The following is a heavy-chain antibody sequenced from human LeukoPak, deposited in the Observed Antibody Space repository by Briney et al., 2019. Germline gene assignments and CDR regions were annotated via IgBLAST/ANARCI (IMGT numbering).Heavy chain of an antibody. CDR3: ASVPIFGVVNWFDP. CDR2: IYTSGST. J-gene: IGHJ5*02. CDR1: GGSISSYY. Sequence: PSETPSLTCTVSGGSISSYYWGWIRQPAGKGLEWIGRIYTSGSTNYNPSLKSRVTMSVDTSKNQFSLKLSSVTAADTAVYYCASVPIFGVVNWFDPWGQGTLVTVSS. D-gene: IGHD3-3*01. V-gene: IGHV4-4*07.